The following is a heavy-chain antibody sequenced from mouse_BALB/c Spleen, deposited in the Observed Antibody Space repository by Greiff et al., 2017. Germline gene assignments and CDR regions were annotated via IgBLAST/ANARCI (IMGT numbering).Heavy chain of an antibody. V-gene: IGHV5-4*02. CDR3: AREGLPYAMDY. CDR2: ISDGGSYT. CDR1: GFTFSDYY. J-gene: IGHJ4*01. Sequence: EVQGVESGGGLVKPGGSLKLSCAASGFTFSDYYMYWVRQTPEKRLEWVATISDGGSYTYYPDSVKGRFTISRDNAKNNLYLQMSSLKSEDTAMYYCAREGLPYAMDYWGQGTSVTVSS. D-gene: IGHD3-1*01.